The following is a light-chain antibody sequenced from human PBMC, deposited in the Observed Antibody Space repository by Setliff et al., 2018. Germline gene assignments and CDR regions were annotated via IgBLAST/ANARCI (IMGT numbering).Light chain of an antibody. V-gene: IGLV2-14*03. Sequence: QSALTQPASVSGSPGQSITISCTGSSSDIGAYGYVSWYQQHPGKAPKLMIYDVNNRPSGVSNRFSGSKSGNTASLTISGLQAEDEADYYCSSYTSRTTLDVFGTGTKVTVL. J-gene: IGLJ1*01. CDR2: DVN. CDR1: SSDIGAYGY. CDR3: SSYTSRTTLDV.